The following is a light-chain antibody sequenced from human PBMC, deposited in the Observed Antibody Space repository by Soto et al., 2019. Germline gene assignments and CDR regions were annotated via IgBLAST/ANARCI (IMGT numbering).Light chain of an antibody. Sequence: AIQLTQSPSSLSASVGDRVTITCRPSQGISSALAWYQQKPGKAPKLLIYDASSFESGVPSRFSVSGSGTDFTLTISSLQPEDFATYYCQQCNSYLLTFGGGTKVEIK. CDR1: QGISSA. CDR2: DAS. CDR3: QQCNSYLLT. V-gene: IGKV1-13*02. J-gene: IGKJ4*01.